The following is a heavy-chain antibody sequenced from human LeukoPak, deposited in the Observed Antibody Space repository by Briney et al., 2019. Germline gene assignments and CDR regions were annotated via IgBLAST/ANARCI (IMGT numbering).Heavy chain of an antibody. J-gene: IGHJ4*02. D-gene: IGHD1-1*01. CDR2: ISTSGDST. Sequence: GGSLRLSCAASGFTFSSYAMSWVRQAPGKGLEWVSAISTSGDSTYYAHSVKGRFTISRDNSKNTLYLQMNSLRAEDTAVYYCAKAVSNWNDAPFDYWGQGTLVTVSS. CDR3: AKAVSNWNDAPFDY. CDR1: GFTFSSYA. V-gene: IGHV3-23*01.